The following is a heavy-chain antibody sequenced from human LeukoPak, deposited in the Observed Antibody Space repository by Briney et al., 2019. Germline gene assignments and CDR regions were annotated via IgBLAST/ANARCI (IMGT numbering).Heavy chain of an antibody. Sequence: GGSLSLSCAASGFTFSDYYMSCIRQAPGKGLEWVSYICDSGRTIYYADSVKGRFTISRDNAKNSVYLQMNNLRAEDTAVYYCARDRLGDYKHSGYHNKWGQGTLVTVSS. CDR1: GFTFSDYY. D-gene: IGHD3-22*01. CDR3: ARDRLGDYKHSGYHNK. J-gene: IGHJ4*02. CDR2: ICDSGRTI. V-gene: IGHV3-11*01.